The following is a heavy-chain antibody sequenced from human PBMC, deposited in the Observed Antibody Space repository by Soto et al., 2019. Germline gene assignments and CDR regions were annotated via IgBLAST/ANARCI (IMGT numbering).Heavy chain of an antibody. CDR1: GYSFTSYW. CDR3: ARQPPPTYYYGSGSQTYYYYYGMDV. J-gene: IGHJ6*02. Sequence: PGVSLKISCXGSGYSFTSYWISWVRQMPGKGLEWMGRIDPSDSYTNYSPSFQGHVTISADKSISTAYLQWSSLKASDTAMYYCARQPPPTYYYGSGSQTYYYYYGMDVWGQGTTVTVSS. V-gene: IGHV5-10-1*01. CDR2: IDPSDSYT. D-gene: IGHD3-10*01.